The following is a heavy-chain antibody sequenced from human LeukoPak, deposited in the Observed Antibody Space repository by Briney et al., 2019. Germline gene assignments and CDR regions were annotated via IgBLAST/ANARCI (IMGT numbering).Heavy chain of an antibody. CDR3: ARDLMGHDSSGYYYESRAFDI. CDR1: GFTFSSYW. J-gene: IGHJ3*02. CDR2: ISSSGSTI. D-gene: IGHD3-22*01. V-gene: IGHV3-48*04. Sequence: PGGSLRLSCAASGFTFSSYWMSWVRQAPGKGLEWVSYISSSGSTIYYADSVKGRFTISRDNAKNSLYLQMNSLRAEDTAVYYCARDLMGHDSSGYYYESRAFDIWGQGTMVTVSS.